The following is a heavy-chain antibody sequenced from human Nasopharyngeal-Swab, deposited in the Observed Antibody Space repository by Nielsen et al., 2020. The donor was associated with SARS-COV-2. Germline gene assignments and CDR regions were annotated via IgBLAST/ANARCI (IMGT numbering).Heavy chain of an antibody. D-gene: IGHD3-22*01. CDR3: GRGDSSGPPPYYYYGMDV. CDR2: IRSKAYGGTT. CDR1: GSTFGDYA. J-gene: IGHJ6*02. V-gene: IGHV3-49*04. Sequence: GESLKISCTASGSTFGDYAMSWVRQAPGKGLEWVGFIRSKAYGGTTEYAASVKGRFTISRDDSKSIAYLQMNSLKTEDTAVYYCGRGDSSGPPPYYYYGMDVWGQGTTVTVSS.